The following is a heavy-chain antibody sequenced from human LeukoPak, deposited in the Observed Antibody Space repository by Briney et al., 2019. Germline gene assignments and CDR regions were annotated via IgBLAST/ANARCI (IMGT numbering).Heavy chain of an antibody. D-gene: IGHD3-22*01. CDR1: GFSLSTSGVG. V-gene: IGHV2-5*02. CDR3: AHRRSGYNFNDGDFDY. Sequence: SGPTLVNPTQTLTLTCTFSGFSLSTSGVGVGWIRQPPGKALEWLALIYRDDDKRHNPFLKSRLTITKDTSKNQVVLTMTNMDPVDTATYYCAHRRSGYNFNDGDFDYWGQGTLVAVSS. CDR2: IYRDDDK. J-gene: IGHJ4*02.